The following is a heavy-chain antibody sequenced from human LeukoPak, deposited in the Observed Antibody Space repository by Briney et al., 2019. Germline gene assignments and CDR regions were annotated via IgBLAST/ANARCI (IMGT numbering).Heavy chain of an antibody. CDR2: IYTSGST. Sequence: KTSETLSLTCTVSGGSISSYYWSWIRQPAGKGLEWIGRIYTSGSTNYNPSLKSRVTMSVDTSKNQFSLKLSSVTAADTAVYYCARDLGGYSSGWTGFDYWGQGTLVTVSS. J-gene: IGHJ4*02. D-gene: IGHD6-19*01. CDR1: GGSISSYY. V-gene: IGHV4-4*07. CDR3: ARDLGGYSSGWTGFDY.